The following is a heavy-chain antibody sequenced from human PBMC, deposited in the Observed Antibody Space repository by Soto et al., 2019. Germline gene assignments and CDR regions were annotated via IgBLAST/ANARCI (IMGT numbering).Heavy chain of an antibody. CDR3: ARGLAWSRSLDP. Sequence: QVQLVQSGAEVKKPGASVKVSCKASGYTFTSYDINWVRQATGQGREWMGWMNPNSGNTGYAKKLQGRVTMTRNNSISTDYMELSSLRSEDTAVYYFARGLAWSRSLDPWGQGTLVTVSS. V-gene: IGHV1-8*01. J-gene: IGHJ5*02. CDR1: GYTFTSYD. D-gene: IGHD2-15*01. CDR2: MNPNSGNT.